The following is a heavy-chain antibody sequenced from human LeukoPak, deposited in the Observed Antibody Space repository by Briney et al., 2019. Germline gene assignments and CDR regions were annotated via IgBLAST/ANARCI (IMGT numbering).Heavy chain of an antibody. J-gene: IGHJ3*02. CDR3: AKDRSTVTFDI. Sequence: PGGSLRLSCAASGFIFSTYAFHWVRQAPGKGLEWVALISYDGTKTDYADSVKGRFTISRDDSKNTVYLQINSLRAEDTAVYYCAKDRSTVTFDIWGQGTMVTVSS. CDR2: ISYDGTKT. CDR1: GFIFSTYA. V-gene: IGHV3-30*04. D-gene: IGHD4-17*01.